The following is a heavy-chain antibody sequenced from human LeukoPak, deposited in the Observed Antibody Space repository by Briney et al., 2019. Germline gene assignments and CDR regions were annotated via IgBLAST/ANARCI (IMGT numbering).Heavy chain of an antibody. CDR3: AMQYYDNTGYYYFDY. CDR1: GGSITGSSYY. CDR2: MYYIGST. J-gene: IGHJ4*02. Sequence: PSETLSLTCTVSGGSITGSSYYWGWIRQPPGKGLEWIGSMYYIGSTYYKTSLKSRVTISADTSKNEFSLELSSVTAADTAVYYCAMQYYDNTGYYYFDYWGQGTLVTVSS. V-gene: IGHV4-39*01. D-gene: IGHD3-22*01.